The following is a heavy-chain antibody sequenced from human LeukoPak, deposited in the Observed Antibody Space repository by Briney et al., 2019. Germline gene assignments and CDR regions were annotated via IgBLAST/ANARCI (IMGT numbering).Heavy chain of an antibody. CDR3: ARHFDSSFAFDI. CDR2: INAGNGNT. D-gene: IGHD3-22*01. CDR1: GYTFTSYA. Sequence: ASVKVSCKASGYTFTSYAMHWVRQAPGQRLEWMGWINAGNGNTKYSQKFQGRVTITRDTSASTAFMELSSLRSEDTAVYYCARHFDSSFAFDIWGQGTMVTVSS. J-gene: IGHJ3*02. V-gene: IGHV1-3*01.